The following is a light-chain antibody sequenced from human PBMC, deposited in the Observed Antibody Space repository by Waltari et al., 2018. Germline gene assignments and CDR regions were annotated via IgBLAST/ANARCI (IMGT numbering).Light chain of an antibody. CDR2: RNN. V-gene: IGLV1-47*01. CDR1: SSNIGSNY. J-gene: IGLJ3*02. CDR3: AAWDDSLSGPWV. Sequence: QSVLTQPPSASGTPGQRVTISCSGSSSNIGSNYVYWYQQLPGTAPKLLIYRNNQRPSGAPDRFVGSNAGTSASLAISGLRSEDEADYYCAAWDDSLSGPWVFGGGTKLTVL.